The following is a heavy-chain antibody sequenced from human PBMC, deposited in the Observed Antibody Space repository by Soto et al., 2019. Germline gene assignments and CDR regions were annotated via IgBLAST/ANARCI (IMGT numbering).Heavy chain of an antibody. Sequence: GGSLRLSCAASGFAFNNYEMNWVRQAPGKGLEWVSYIDATSNIIHYADSVEGRFTISRDNSKNSLFLQMNSLRAEDTAVYYCARGYCSSTSCYKLGGYYYYGMDVWGQGTTVTVSS. CDR1: GFAFNNYE. J-gene: IGHJ6*02. V-gene: IGHV3-48*03. CDR3: ARGYCSSTSCYKLGGYYYYGMDV. CDR2: IDATSNII. D-gene: IGHD2-2*02.